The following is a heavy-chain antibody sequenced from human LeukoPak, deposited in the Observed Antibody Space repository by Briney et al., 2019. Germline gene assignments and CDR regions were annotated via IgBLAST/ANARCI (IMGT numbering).Heavy chain of an antibody. D-gene: IGHD4-17*01. J-gene: IGHJ4*02. V-gene: IGHV4-59*01. CDR3: ARANYGDYPFDY. Sequence: PSETLSLTCTVSGGSISSYYWSWIRQPPGKGLEWIGYIYYSGSTNYNPSLKSRVTISVDTSKNQFSLKLSSVTAVDTAVYYCARANYGDYPFDYWGQGTLVTVSS. CDR1: GGSISSYY. CDR2: IYYSGST.